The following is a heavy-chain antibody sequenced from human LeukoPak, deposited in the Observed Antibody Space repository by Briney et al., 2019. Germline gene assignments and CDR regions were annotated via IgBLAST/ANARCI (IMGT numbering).Heavy chain of an antibody. CDR1: RVSLRSYY. V-gene: IGHV4-34*01. CDR3: FDL. J-gene: IGHJ2*01. Sequence: SETLSLTCPVYRVSLRSYYWRWIRQSPGKGLEWIGEINHSGSTDYNPSLKSRLTISADTSKTLTSRKINSVNTADTAVYWNFDLWGRGTLVTVSS. CDR2: INHSGST.